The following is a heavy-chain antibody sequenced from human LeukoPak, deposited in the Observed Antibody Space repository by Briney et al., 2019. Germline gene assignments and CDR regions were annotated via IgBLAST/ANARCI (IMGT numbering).Heavy chain of an antibody. D-gene: IGHD3-10*01. J-gene: IGHJ5*02. Sequence: PSETLSLICTVFGVSMSSYYWNWVRQPPGEGLEWIGNIYSSGSTDYNPSLKSRVTISLDTSKFQFSLRLNSVTAADTAVYYCARADPNASGYFYRFNWFDPWGQGTLVTVSS. CDR2: IYSSGST. CDR3: ARADPNASGYFYRFNWFDP. V-gene: IGHV4-59*01. CDR1: GVSMSSYY.